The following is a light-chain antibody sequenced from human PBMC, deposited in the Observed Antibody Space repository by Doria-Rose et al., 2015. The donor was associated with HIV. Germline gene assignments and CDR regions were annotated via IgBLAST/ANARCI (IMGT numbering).Light chain of an antibody. CDR1: QSFSSTY. CDR2: DGS. CDR3: HQYGTSWT. V-gene: IGKV3-20*01. Sequence: LTQSPGTLSLSPGERAALSCRASQSFSSTYLAWYQQKPGQAPSLLIYDGSTRATGIPDRFSASGSGTDFTLTINRLEPEDFALYYCHQYGTSWTFGQGTKVEI. J-gene: IGKJ1*01.